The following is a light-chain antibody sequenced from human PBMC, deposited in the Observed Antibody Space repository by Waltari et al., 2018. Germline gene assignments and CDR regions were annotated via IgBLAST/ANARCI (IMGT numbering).Light chain of an antibody. CDR2: AHI. CDR3: HSYDISLSEGV. J-gene: IGLJ3*02. Sequence: QSVLTQPPSVSGAPGERVTISCTGTSSNIGAGYDVHWYQLLPGTAPKLLIHAHIRRPSGVRGRVSGFKAGTSDFLTITALQAEDEGDYYCHSYDISLSEGVFGGGTKLTVL. V-gene: IGLV1-40*01. CDR1: SSNIGAGYD.